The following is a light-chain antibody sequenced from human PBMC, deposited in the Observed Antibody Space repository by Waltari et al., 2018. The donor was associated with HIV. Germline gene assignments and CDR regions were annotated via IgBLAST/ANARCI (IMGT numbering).Light chain of an antibody. Sequence: QSVMTQPPSASGNPGQRVTIACSGTSSNIGSRSVNWYQHCPGPAPKPLIFTNDQRPSGVPDRFSASKSGTSASLGISGLHSGDEGVYYCSAWDVSLNGVVFGGGTKLTVL. CDR2: TND. V-gene: IGLV1-44*01. CDR1: SSNIGSRS. J-gene: IGLJ2*01. CDR3: SAWDVSLNGVV.